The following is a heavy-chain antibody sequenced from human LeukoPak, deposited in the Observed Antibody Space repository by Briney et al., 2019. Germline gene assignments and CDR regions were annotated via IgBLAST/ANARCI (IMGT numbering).Heavy chain of an antibody. Sequence: SVKVSCKASGYTFTGYYMHWVRQAPGQGLEWMGWINPNSGGTNYAQKFQGRVTMTRDTSISTAYMELSRLRSDDTAVYYCARIPTMVRGVSYCGQGTLVTVSS. CDR3: ARIPTMVRGVSY. J-gene: IGHJ4*02. CDR1: GYTFTGYY. V-gene: IGHV1-2*02. CDR2: INPNSGGT. D-gene: IGHD3-10*01.